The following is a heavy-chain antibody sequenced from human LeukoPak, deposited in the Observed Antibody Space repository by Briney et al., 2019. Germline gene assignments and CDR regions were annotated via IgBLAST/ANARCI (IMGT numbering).Heavy chain of an antibody. CDR3: VRGGSSGYWSLTDFDY. CDR1: GFTFSSYD. CDR2: IGTAGDS. J-gene: IGHJ4*02. D-gene: IGHD3-22*01. Sequence: GGSLRLSCAASGFTFSSYDMHWVRQAAGKGLEWVSVIGTAGDSYYPGSVKGRFTISRENAKNSFYLQMNSLRAVDTAVYYCVRGGSSGYWSLTDFDYWGQGTLVTVSS. V-gene: IGHV3-13*01.